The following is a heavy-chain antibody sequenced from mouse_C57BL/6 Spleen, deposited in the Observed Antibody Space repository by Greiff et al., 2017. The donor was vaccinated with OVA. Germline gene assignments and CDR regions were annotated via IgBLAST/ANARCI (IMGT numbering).Heavy chain of an antibody. CDR2: ISGGGGNT. J-gene: IGHJ2*01. V-gene: IGHV5-9*01. CDR3: ARHDYYGSFDY. CDR1: GFTFSSYT. Sequence: EVHLVESGGGLVKPGGSLKLSCAASGFTFSSYTMSWVRQTPEKRLEWVATISGGGGNTYYPDSVKGRFTISRDNAKNTLYLQMSSLRSEDTALYYCARHDYYGSFDYWGQGTTLTVSS. D-gene: IGHD1-1*01.